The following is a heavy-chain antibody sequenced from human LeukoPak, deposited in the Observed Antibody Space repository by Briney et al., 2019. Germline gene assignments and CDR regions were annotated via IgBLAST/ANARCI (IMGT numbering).Heavy chain of an antibody. CDR1: GGTFSSYA. CDR3: ARMAPQYNLPGYFDY. V-gene: IGHV1-69*13. J-gene: IGHJ4*02. D-gene: IGHD1-14*01. Sequence: AVKVSCKASGGTFSSYAISWVRQAPGQGLEWMGGIIPIFGTANYAQKFQGRVTITADESTSTAYMELSSLRSEDTAVYYCARMAPQYNLPGYFDYWGQGTLVTVSS. CDR2: IIPIFGTA.